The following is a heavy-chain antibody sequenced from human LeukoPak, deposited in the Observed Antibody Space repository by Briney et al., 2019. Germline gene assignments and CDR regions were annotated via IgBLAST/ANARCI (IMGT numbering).Heavy chain of an antibody. CDR1: GYTLTELS. V-gene: IGHV1-24*01. D-gene: IGHD6-13*01. Sequence: ASVNVSCKFSGYTLTELSMHWVRQAPGKGLAWMGGFDPEDGETIYAQKFQGRVTMTEDTSTDTAYMELSSLRSEDTAVYYCATPNGYSSSWYAFDIWGQGTMVTVSS. CDR3: ATPNGYSSSWYAFDI. J-gene: IGHJ3*02. CDR2: FDPEDGET.